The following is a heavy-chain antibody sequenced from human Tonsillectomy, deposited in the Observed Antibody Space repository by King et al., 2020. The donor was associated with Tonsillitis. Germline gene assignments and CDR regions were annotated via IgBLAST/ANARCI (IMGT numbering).Heavy chain of an antibody. CDR3: ASGAAYYYYGMDV. CDR1: GFTVSNNY. Sequence: EVQLVESGGGLVQPGGSLRLSCAASGFTVSNNYMSWVRQAPGKGLEWVSVIYNGGSTYYADSVKGRFTIPRHNSKNTLYLQMNSLRAEDTAVYYCASGAAYYYYGMDVWGQGTTVTVSS. V-gene: IGHV3-53*04. CDR2: IYNGGST. J-gene: IGHJ6*02. D-gene: IGHD1-26*01.